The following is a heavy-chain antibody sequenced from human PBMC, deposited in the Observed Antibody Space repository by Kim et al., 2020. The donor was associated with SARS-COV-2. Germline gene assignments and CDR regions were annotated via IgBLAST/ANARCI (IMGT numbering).Heavy chain of an antibody. V-gene: IGHV3-21*01. D-gene: IGHD2-2*01. CDR2: ISSSSSYI. Sequence: GGSLRLSCAASGFTFSSYSMNWVRQAPGKGLEWVSSISSSSSYIYYADSVKGRFTISRDNAKNSLYLQMNSLRAEDTAVYYCARDRLGVPAATLYYYYYYGMDVWGQGTTVTVSS. J-gene: IGHJ6*02. CDR3: ARDRLGVPAATLYYYYYYGMDV. CDR1: GFTFSSYS.